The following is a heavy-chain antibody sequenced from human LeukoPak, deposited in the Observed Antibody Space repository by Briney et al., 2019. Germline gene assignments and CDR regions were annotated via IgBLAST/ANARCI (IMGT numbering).Heavy chain of an antibody. CDR1: GYTFSDYG. CDR2: ISAYNGNT. V-gene: IGHV1-18*01. D-gene: IGHD1-26*01. J-gene: IGHJ6*03. Sequence: GASVKVSCKASGYTFSDYGISWVRQAPGQGLEWTGWISAYNGNTNYAQKFQGRVTMTTDTSTSTAYMELRSLRSDDTAVYYCARQWGHYMDVWGKGTTVTVSS. CDR3: ARQWGHYMDV.